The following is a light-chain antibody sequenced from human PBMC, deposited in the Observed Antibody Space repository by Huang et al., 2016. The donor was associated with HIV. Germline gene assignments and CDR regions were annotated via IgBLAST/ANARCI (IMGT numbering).Light chain of an antibody. CDR1: QSVSND. CDR2: GAS. CDR3: QQYNNWPWT. V-gene: IGKV3-15*01. J-gene: IGKJ1*01. Sequence: EIVMTQSPATLSVSPGERATLYCRASQSVSNDLAWYQQKPGQPPRLLIYGASNRATGVPAGFSGSGSGTEFTLTISSLQSEDFAVSYCQQYNNWPWTFGPGTKVDFK.